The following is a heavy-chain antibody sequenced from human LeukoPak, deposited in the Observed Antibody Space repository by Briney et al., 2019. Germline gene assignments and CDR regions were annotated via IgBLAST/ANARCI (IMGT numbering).Heavy chain of an antibody. CDR2: INHSGST. D-gene: IGHD3-10*01. Sequence: SETLSLTCAVYGGSFSGYYWSWIRQPPGKGLEWIGEINHSGSTNYNPSLKSRVTISVDTSKNQSSLKLSSVTAADTAVYYCASGWLWFGHYYYGMDVWGQGTTVTVSS. CDR1: GGSFSGYY. V-gene: IGHV4-34*01. CDR3: ASGWLWFGHYYYGMDV. J-gene: IGHJ6*02.